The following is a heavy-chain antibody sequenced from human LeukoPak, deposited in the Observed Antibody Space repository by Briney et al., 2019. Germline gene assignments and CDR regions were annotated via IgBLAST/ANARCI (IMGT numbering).Heavy chain of an antibody. CDR3: ARGSGSFMYYFDY. Sequence: SETLSLTCAVSGGSISSGGYSWSWIRQPPGKGLEWIGYIYHSGSTYYNPSLKSRVTISVDRSKNQFSLKLSSVTAADTAVYYCARGSGSFMYYFDYWGQGTLVTVSS. J-gene: IGHJ4*02. D-gene: IGHD1-26*01. CDR2: IYHSGST. V-gene: IGHV4-30-2*01. CDR1: GGSISSGGYS.